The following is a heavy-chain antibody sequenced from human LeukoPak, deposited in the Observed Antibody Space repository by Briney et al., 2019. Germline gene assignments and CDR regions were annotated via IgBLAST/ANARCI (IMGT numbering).Heavy chain of an antibody. J-gene: IGHJ4*02. V-gene: IGHV3-9*01. CDR2: ISWNSGSI. CDR3: AKDDYDSSGYYYVKRAAVFDY. CDR1: GFTFDDYA. D-gene: IGHD3-22*01. Sequence: GGSLRLSCAASGFTFDDYAMHWVRQAPGKGLEWVSGISWNSGSIGYADSVKGRFTISRDNSKNTLYLQMNSLRAEDTAVYYCAKDDYDSSGYYYVKRAAVFDYWGQGTLVTVSS.